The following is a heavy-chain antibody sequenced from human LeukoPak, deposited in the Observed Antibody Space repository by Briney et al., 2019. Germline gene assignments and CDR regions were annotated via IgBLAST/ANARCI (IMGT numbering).Heavy chain of an antibody. Sequence: GRSLRLSCAASGFTFSSYGMHWVRQAPGKGLEWVAGIWYDGSNKYYADSVKGRFTISRDDSKNTLYLQMNSLRAEDTAVYCCARDLGLWFGEPTYWFDPWGQGALVTVSS. CDR2: IWYDGSNK. CDR3: ARDLGLWFGEPTYWFDP. CDR1: GFTFSSYG. J-gene: IGHJ5*02. V-gene: IGHV3-33*01. D-gene: IGHD3-10*01.